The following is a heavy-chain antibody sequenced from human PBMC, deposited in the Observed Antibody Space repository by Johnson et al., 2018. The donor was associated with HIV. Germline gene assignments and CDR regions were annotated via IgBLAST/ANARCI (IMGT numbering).Heavy chain of an antibody. CDR2: IGSGGLT. CDR3: AETPGIAAAGTGYAFDI. J-gene: IGHJ3*02. V-gene: IGHV3-13*01. CDR1: GFSFSSSD. D-gene: IGHD6-13*01. Sequence: VQLVESGGGLVQPGGSLRLSCAASGFSFSSSDIYWVRQFTGKGLEWVSGIGSGGLTYYLGSVKGRFTISRENAKNSLYLQMNSLRAEDTAVYYCAETPGIAAAGTGYAFDIWGQGTMVTVSS.